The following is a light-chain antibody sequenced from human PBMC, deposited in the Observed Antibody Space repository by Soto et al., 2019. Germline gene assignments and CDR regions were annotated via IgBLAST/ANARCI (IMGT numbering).Light chain of an antibody. Sequence: DIQMTQSPSTLSASVGDRVTITCRASQSISSWLAWYQQKPGKAPKLLIYDASSLESGVPSRFSGSGSGTEFTLTISSLKPDDFATYYCQQYNSSSGTFGQGTKVDTK. CDR2: DAS. J-gene: IGKJ1*01. CDR1: QSISSW. CDR3: QQYNSSSGT. V-gene: IGKV1-5*01.